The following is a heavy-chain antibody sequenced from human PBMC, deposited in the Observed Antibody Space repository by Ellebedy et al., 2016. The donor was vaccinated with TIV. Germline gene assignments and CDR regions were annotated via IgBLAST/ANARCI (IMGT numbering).Heavy chain of an antibody. V-gene: IGHV3-7*01. CDR3: ARRGSYGDYAVQVNSWFDR. Sequence: PGGSLRLSCAASGFSFRSYWMSWVRQAPGKGLEWAANIYQDGSVQYYLDSVKGRFTISRDNAINSLFLQMNSLRAGDTAVYYCARRGSYGDYAVQVNSWFDRWGRGTLVTVSS. CDR1: GFSFRSYW. D-gene: IGHD4-17*01. CDR2: IYQDGSVQ. J-gene: IGHJ5*02.